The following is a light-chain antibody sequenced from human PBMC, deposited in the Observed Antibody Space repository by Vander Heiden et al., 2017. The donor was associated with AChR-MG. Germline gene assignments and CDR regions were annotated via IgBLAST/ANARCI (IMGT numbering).Light chain of an antibody. V-gene: IGLV6-57*03. J-gene: IGLJ2*01. CDR1: GGSIASNY. CDR2: AHD. Sequence: NFVLPQPHSVSDSPGETLTISCTRSGGSIASNYVQWYQHRQRSAPTNVLFAHDHRPPGVPDRFSVSIASSSNSASLIISGLKTEDEADYYCQSYDDTNPVVFGGGTKLTVL. CDR3: QSYDDTNPVV.